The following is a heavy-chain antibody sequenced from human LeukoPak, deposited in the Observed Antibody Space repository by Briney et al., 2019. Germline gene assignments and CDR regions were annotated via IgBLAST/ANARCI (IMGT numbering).Heavy chain of an antibody. CDR1: GGSINSYY. Sequence: PSETLSLTCTVSGGSINSYYWSWIRQPPGKGLEWIGYIYHSGTTYYNPSLQSRVTMSVDTSKNQFSLKLSSVTAVDTAVYYCARKENVYYYFDYWGQGTLVTVSS. J-gene: IGHJ4*02. CDR2: IYHSGTT. V-gene: IGHV4-59*12. CDR3: ARKENVYYYFDY. D-gene: IGHD3-10*01.